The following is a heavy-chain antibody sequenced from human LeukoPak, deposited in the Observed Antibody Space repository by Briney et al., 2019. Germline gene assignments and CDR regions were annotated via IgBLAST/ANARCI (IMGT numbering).Heavy chain of an antibody. J-gene: IGHJ5*02. Sequence: GGSLRLSCAASGFTFSSYAMHWVRQAPGKGPEWVAAISYDGNTKYYVDSVKGRFAISRDNSKNTLYLQMSSLSAEDTAVYYCAKDRDLLYSNYFDPWGQGTLVTVSS. CDR1: GFTFSSYA. V-gene: IGHV3-30*18. D-gene: IGHD3-10*01. CDR3: AKDRDLLYSNYFDP. CDR2: ISYDGNTK.